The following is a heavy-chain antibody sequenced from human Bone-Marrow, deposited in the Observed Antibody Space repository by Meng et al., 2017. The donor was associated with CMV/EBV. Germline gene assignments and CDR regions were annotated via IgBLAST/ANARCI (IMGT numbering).Heavy chain of an antibody. V-gene: IGHV1-8*02. CDR1: GGTFSSYA. D-gene: IGHD3-16*01. J-gene: IGHJ6*01. CDR2: MNPNSGNT. CDR3: ARFVSYMITFGGVYYYGMDV. Sequence: ASVKVSCKASGGTFSSYAISWVRQAPGQGLEWMGWMNPNSGNTGYAQKFQGRVTMTRNTSISTAYMELSSLRSEDTAVYYCARFVSYMITFGGVYYYGMDVWGQGTTVTGSS.